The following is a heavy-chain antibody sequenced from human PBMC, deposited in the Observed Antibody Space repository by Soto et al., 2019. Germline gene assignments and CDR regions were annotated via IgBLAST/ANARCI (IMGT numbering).Heavy chain of an antibody. V-gene: IGHV1-18*01. J-gene: IGHJ6*02. CDR3: AREGLVLVLSAVSYGDYCDVMDV. Sequence: ASVKVSCKASGYTFTSYGISWVRQAPGQGLEWMGWISAYNGNTNYAQKLQGRVTMTTDTSTSTAYMELRSLRSEDTAVYYCAREGLVLVLSAVSYGDYCDVMDVWARGTTVTVSS. D-gene: IGHD2-2*01. CDR1: GYTFTSYG. CDR2: ISAYNGNT.